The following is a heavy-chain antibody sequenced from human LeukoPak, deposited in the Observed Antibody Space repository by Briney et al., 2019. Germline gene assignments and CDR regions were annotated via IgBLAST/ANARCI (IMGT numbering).Heavy chain of an antibody. CDR3: ARGRLGDSFDY. CDR2: TYISDST. J-gene: IGHJ4*02. CDR1: GGSITSGSYY. D-gene: IGHD3-16*01. Sequence: SQTLSLTCIVSGGSITSGSYYWNWIRQPAGKGLEWIGRTYISDSTNYNPSLKSRVTISVDTSKNQFSLNLSSVTAADTAVYYCARGRLGDSFDYWGQGILVTVSS. V-gene: IGHV4-61*02.